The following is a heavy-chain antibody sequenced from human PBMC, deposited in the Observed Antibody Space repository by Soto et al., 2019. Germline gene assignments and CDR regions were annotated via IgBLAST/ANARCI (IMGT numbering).Heavy chain of an antibody. V-gene: IGHV1-69*13. D-gene: IGHD2-15*01. CDR2: IIPIFGTA. Sequence: ASVKVSCKASGGTFSSYAISWVRQAPGQGLEWMGGIIPIFGTANYAQKFQGRVTITADESTSTAYMELSSLRSEDTAVYYCASPDLGYCSGGSCYSWLFWGQGTLVTVSS. CDR1: GGTFSSYA. J-gene: IGHJ4*02. CDR3: ASPDLGYCSGGSCYSWLF.